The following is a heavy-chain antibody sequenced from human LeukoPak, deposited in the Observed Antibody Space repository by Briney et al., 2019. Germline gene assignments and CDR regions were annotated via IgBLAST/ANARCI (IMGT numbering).Heavy chain of an antibody. J-gene: IGHJ6*02. CDR2: ISCNSGSI. Sequence: QPGGSLRLSCAASGFTFDDYAMHWVRQAPGKGLEWVSGISCNSGSIGYADSVKGRFTISRDNAKNSLYLQMNSLRAEDTAVNYCARAGISGSYSRYYYGMDVWGQGTTVTVSS. CDR3: ARAGISGSYSRYYYGMDV. V-gene: IGHV3-9*01. CDR1: GFTFDDYA. D-gene: IGHD1-26*01.